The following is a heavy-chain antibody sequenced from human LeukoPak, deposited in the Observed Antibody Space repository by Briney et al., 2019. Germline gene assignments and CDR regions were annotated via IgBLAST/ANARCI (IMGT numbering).Heavy chain of an antibody. Sequence: ASVKVSCKASGYTFTSYGISWVRQAPGQGLEWMGWISAYNGNTNYAQKRQGRVTMTTDTSTSTAYMELRSLRSDDTAVYYCARRNTYYYGSGSYRYHWFDPWGQGTLVTVAS. CDR1: GYTFTSYG. J-gene: IGHJ5*02. D-gene: IGHD3-10*01. CDR3: ARRNTYYYGSGSYRYHWFDP. V-gene: IGHV1-18*01. CDR2: ISAYNGNT.